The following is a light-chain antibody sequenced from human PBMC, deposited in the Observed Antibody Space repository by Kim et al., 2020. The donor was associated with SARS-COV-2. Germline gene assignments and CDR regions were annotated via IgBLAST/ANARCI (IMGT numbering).Light chain of an antibody. Sequence: EIVLTQSPGTLSLSPGERATLSCRASQSVSSYSLVWYQQKPGQAPRLLIYGASSRATGIPDRFSGSGSGTDFTLTISRLEPEDFAVYYCQQYDNSPPVTFGGGTKVDIK. V-gene: IGKV3-20*01. CDR1: QSVSSYS. CDR3: QQYDNSPPVT. CDR2: GAS. J-gene: IGKJ4*01.